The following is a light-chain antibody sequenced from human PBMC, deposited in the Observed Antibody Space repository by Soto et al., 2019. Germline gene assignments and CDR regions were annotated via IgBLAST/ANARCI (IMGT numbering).Light chain of an antibody. CDR2: GVT. CDR1: TSDIGDSNF. J-gene: IGLJ2*01. Sequence: ALTQPTSVSGSPGQSISISCTGTTSDIGDSNFVSWYQQHPGKAPKLILYGVTYRPSEVSTRFSGSKSGSTASLAISGLQADDEAEYYCSSYTSINTVIFGGGTKLTVL. CDR3: SSYTSINTVI. V-gene: IGLV2-14*01.